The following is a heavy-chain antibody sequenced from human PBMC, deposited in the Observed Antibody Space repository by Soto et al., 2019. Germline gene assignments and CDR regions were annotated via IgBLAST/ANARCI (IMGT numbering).Heavy chain of an antibody. V-gene: IGHV1-46*01. Sequence: ASVKVSCKASGYTFTSYYMHWVRQAPGQGLEWMGIINPGGGSTSYAQKFQGRVTMTRDTSTSTVYMELSSLRSEDTAVYYCAREDIAAAGTLYNWFDPWGQGTLVTVSS. D-gene: IGHD6-13*01. CDR2: INPGGGST. CDR1: GYTFTSYY. J-gene: IGHJ5*02. CDR3: AREDIAAAGTLYNWFDP.